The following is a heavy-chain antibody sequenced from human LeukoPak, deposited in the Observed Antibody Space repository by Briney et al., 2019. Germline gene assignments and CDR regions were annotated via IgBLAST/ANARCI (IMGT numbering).Heavy chain of an antibody. J-gene: IGHJ4*02. Sequence: GGPLTLSCAAYGFSFRNYGMHWVRQAPGKGLEWVAFIWYDGSKKYYADSVKGRFTISRDNPKNTLYLQMISLRADDTAVYYCARRDGDNDRGFDYWGQGTLVTVSS. V-gene: IGHV3-33*01. CDR2: IWYDGSKK. CDR3: ARRDGDNDRGFDY. D-gene: IGHD4-23*01. CDR1: GFSFRNYG.